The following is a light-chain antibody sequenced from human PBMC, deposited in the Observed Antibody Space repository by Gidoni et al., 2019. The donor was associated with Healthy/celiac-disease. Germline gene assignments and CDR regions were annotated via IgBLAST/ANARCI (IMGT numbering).Light chain of an antibody. J-gene: IGKJ1*01. CDR2: LGS. CDR1: QSLLHSNGYNY. CDR3: MQAVQTPPWT. Sequence: ILMTQSPLSLPVTPGEPASISCRFSQSLLHSNGYNYLDWYLQKPGQSPQLLIYLGSNRASGVPDRFSGSGSGTDFTLKISRVEDEDVGVYYCMQAVQTPPWTFGQXTKVEIK. V-gene: IGKV2-28*01.